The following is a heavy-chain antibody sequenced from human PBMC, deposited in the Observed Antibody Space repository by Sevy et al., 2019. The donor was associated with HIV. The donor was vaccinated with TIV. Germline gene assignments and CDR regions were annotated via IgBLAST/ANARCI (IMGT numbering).Heavy chain of an antibody. CDR2: ISSGSDYM. Sequence: GGSLRLSCAASGFIFSAYDMHWVRQAPGKGLDWISFISSGSDYMWYGDSVKGRFIVSRDNAKNLLYLQMISLTVEDTALFYCGRDERFLESYGMDVWGLGTTVTVSS. D-gene: IGHD3-3*01. CDR3: GRDERFLESYGMDV. CDR1: GFIFSAYD. J-gene: IGHJ6*02. V-gene: IGHV3-21*06.